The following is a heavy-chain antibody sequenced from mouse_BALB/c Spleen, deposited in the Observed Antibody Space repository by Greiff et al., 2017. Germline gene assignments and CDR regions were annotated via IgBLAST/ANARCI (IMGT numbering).Heavy chain of an antibody. J-gene: IGHJ3*01. V-gene: IGHV7-3*02. CDR2: IRNKANGYTT. Sequence: EVKLQESGGGLVQPGGSLRLSCATSGFTFTDYYMSWVRQPPGKALEWLGFIRNKANGYTTEYSASVKGRFTISRDNSQSILYLQMNTLRAEDSATYYCARDDDEGAWFAYWGQGTLVTVSA. CDR1: GFTFTDYY. CDR3: ARDDDEGAWFAY.